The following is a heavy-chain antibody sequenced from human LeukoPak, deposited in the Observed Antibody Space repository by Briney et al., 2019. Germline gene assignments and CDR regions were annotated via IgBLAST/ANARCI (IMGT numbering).Heavy chain of an antibody. CDR3: ARDRLGSTYYDLLTAYQTPYFDY. Sequence: GASVKVSCKASGYTFTGYYMHWVRQAPGQGLEWMGWINPNSGDTNYAQKFQGRVTMTRDTSISPAYMELSRLRSDDTAVYYYARDRLGSTYYDLLTAYQTPYFDYWGQGTLVTVSS. J-gene: IGHJ4*02. CDR1: GYTFTGYY. CDR2: INPNSGDT. V-gene: IGHV1-2*02. D-gene: IGHD3-9*01.